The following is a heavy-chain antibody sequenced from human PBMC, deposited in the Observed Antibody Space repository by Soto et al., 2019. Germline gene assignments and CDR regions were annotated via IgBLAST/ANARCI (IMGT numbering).Heavy chain of an antibody. CDR3: TSRVLPITS. V-gene: IGHV3-53*01. CDR1: GFTVSSNY. CDR2: LYSGGSA. J-gene: IGHJ4*02. D-gene: IGHD3-16*01. Sequence: EVQLVESGGGLIQPGGSLRLSCAASGFTVSSNYMTWVRQAPGKGLEWVSVLYSGGSAYYADSVRGRFSISRDNSKNTLNLKMDRSRAEYTAIYYCTSRVLPITSWGQGTLDNVS.